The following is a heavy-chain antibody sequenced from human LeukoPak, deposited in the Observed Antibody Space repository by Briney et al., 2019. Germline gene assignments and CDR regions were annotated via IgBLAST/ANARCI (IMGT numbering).Heavy chain of an antibody. CDR1: GFTFSSYG. Sequence: GESLRLSCAASGFTFSSYGMHWVRQAPGKGLEWVAVISYDGSNKYYADSVKGRFTISRDNSKNTLYLQMNSLRAEDTAVYYCAKEHYDYVWGSYRPFDYWGQGTLVTVSS. J-gene: IGHJ4*02. CDR2: ISYDGSNK. V-gene: IGHV3-30*18. CDR3: AKEHYDYVWGSYRPFDY. D-gene: IGHD3-16*02.